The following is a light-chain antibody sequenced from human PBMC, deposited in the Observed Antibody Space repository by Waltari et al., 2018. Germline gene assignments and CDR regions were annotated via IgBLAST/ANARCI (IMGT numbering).Light chain of an antibody. CDR3: QQYSSSSLT. J-gene: IGKJ3*01. Sequence: EIVLTQSPGTLSLSPGERATLSCRASQSVNNYLSWFQQKPGQAPKLLIHGASSMATGIPDRISGSGSGTDLTLTISGLEPQDFVVYYCQQYSSSSLTFGPGTKVDIK. V-gene: IGKV3-20*01. CDR1: QSVNNY. CDR2: GAS.